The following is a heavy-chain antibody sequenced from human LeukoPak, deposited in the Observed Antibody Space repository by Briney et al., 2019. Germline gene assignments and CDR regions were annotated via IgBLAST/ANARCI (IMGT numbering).Heavy chain of an antibody. D-gene: IGHD3-22*01. Sequence: ASVKVSCKASGYTFTGYYMHWVRQAPGQGLEWVGWINPNSGGTNYAQKFQGRVTMTRDTSISTAYMELSRLRSDDTAVYYCARVYDSSGYVLCYWGQGTLVTVSS. J-gene: IGHJ4*02. V-gene: IGHV1-2*02. CDR3: ARVYDSSGYVLCY. CDR2: INPNSGGT. CDR1: GYTFTGYY.